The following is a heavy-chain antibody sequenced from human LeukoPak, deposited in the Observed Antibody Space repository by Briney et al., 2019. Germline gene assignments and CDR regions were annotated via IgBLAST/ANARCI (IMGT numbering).Heavy chain of an antibody. Sequence: GESLKISCKGSGYSFTSYWIGWVRQMPVKGLEWMGIIYPGDSDTRYSPSFQGQVTISADKSISTAYLQWSSLKASDTAMYYCARLMGITMVRGVYDYWGQGTLVTVSS. CDR3: ARLMGITMVRGVYDY. J-gene: IGHJ4*02. V-gene: IGHV5-51*01. D-gene: IGHD3-10*01. CDR1: GYSFTSYW. CDR2: IYPGDSDT.